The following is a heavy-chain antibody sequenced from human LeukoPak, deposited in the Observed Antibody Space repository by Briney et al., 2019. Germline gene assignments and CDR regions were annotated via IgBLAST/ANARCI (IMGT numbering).Heavy chain of an antibody. V-gene: IGHV3-30*02. CDR2: IRFDGSNK. CDR3: AKDLATKGNCGGDCYSFDN. J-gene: IGHJ4*02. Sequence: TGGSLRLSCAASRFTFSSYGMHWVRPAPGKGLEWVAYIRFDGSNKDYADSVKGRFTISRDNSKNTLYLQMNSLRAEDTAVYYCAKDLATKGNCGGDCYSFDNWGQGTLVTVSS. CDR1: RFTFSSYG. D-gene: IGHD2-21*01.